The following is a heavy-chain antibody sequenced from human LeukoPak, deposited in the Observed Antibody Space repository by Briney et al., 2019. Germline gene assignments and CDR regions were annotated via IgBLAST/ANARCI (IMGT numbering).Heavy chain of an antibody. V-gene: IGHV4-61*02. D-gene: IGHD3-22*01. CDR3: ARVSYYDSSGYQY. J-gene: IGHJ4*02. CDR1: GGSISSGRNY. Sequence: SETLSLTCTVSGGSISSGRNYWTWIRQPAGKGLEWIGRIYIFSGSTNYNPSLKSRVTISVDTSKNQFSLKLSSVTAADTAVYYCARVSYYDSSGYQYWGQGTLVTVSS. CDR2: IYIFSGST.